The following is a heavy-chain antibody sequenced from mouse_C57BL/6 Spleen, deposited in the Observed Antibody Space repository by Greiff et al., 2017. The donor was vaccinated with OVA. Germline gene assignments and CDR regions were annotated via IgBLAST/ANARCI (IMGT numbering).Heavy chain of an antibody. CDR2: IYPSDSET. D-gene: IGHD1-1*01. Sequence: QVQLQQPGAELVRPGPSVKLSCKASGYTFTSYWMDWVKQRPGQGLEWIGNIYPSDSETHYNQKFKDKATLTVEKPSSTVSMQLSRLPSEDSEVYYSANHISYHYVDCWGQGTTLTVSS. CDR1: GYTFTSYW. J-gene: IGHJ2*01. CDR3: ANHISYHYVDC. V-gene: IGHV1-61*01.